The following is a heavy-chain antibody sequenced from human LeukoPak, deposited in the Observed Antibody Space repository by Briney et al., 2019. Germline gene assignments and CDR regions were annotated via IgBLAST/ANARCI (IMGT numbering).Heavy chain of an antibody. Sequence: ASVKVSCKASGYTFTSYGIIWVRQAPGQGLEWMGWISAYNGNANYAQKLQGRVTMTTDISTSTAYMELRSLRSDDTALYYCARDHLMGSSDPYNWFDPWGQGTPVTVSS. J-gene: IGHJ5*02. CDR3: ARDHLMGSSDPYNWFDP. CDR2: ISAYNGNA. CDR1: GYTFTSYG. V-gene: IGHV1-18*01. D-gene: IGHD6-6*01.